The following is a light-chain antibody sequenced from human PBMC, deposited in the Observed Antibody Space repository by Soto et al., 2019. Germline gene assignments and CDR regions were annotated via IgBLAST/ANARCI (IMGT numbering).Light chain of an antibody. CDR1: QSVLYSSNNRNY. CDR3: QQYYSTPRT. V-gene: IGKV4-1*01. J-gene: IGKJ1*01. Sequence: DIVMTQSPDSLAVSLGERATINCKSSQSVLYSSNNRNYITWYQQKPGQPPRLLIYWASTRVYGVPDRFSGSGSGTDFTLTISSLQAEDVAVYYCQQYYSTPRTFGQGTKVEIK. CDR2: WAS.